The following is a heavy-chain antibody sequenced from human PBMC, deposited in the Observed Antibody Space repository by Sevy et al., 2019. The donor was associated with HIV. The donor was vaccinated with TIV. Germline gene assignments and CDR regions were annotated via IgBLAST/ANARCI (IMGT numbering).Heavy chain of an antibody. J-gene: IGHJ4*02. V-gene: IGHV1-8*01. D-gene: IGHD6-19*01. CDR3: ARVVFASSGWYY. CDR1: GYTFTSYD. CDR2: MNPNSGST. Sequence: ASVKVSCKASGYTFTSYDINWVRQATGQGLEWMGWMNPNSGSTGYAQKFQVRVTMTRNSSINTAYMELSSLRSEDTAVYYCARVVFASSGWYYWGQGTLVTVSS.